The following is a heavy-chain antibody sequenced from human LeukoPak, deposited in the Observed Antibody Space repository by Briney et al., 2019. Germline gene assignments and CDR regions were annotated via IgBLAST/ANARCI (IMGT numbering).Heavy chain of an antibody. CDR2: IYYSGST. V-gene: IGHV4-59*01. CDR3: ARETTIFGVVNPFDY. CDR1: GGSISSYY. Sequence: PSETLSLTCTVSGGSISSYYWSWIRQPPGKGLEWIGYIYYSGSTSYNPSLKSRVTISVDTSKNQFSLKLSSVTAADTAVYYCARETTIFGVVNPFDYWGQGTLVTVSS. D-gene: IGHD3-3*01. J-gene: IGHJ4*02.